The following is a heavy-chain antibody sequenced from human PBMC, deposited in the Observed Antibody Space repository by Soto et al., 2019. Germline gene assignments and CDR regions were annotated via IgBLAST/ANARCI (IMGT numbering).Heavy chain of an antibody. J-gene: IGHJ6*02. CDR1: GGTFSSYT. CDR2: IIPILGIA. V-gene: IGHV1-69*02. Sequence: GASVKVSCKASGGTFSSYTISWVRQAPGQGLEWMGRIIPILGIANYAQKFQGRVTITADKSTSTAYMELSSLRSEDTAVYYCARDGGNRNYYYYGMDVWGQGTTVTVSS. CDR3: ARDGGNRNYYYYGMDV. D-gene: IGHD2-15*01.